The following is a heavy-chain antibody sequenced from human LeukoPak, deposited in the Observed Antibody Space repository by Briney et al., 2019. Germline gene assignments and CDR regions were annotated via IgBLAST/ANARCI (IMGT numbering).Heavy chain of an antibody. Sequence: SETLSLTCAVSGGSISSSNWWSWVRQPPGKGLEWIGEIYHSGSTNYNPSLKSRVTISVDKSKNQFSLKLSSVTAADTAVYYCARDLVAGTLAFDIRGQGTMVTVSS. CDR1: GGSISSSNW. J-gene: IGHJ3*02. D-gene: IGHD6-13*01. CDR3: ARDLVAGTLAFDI. V-gene: IGHV4-4*02. CDR2: IYHSGST.